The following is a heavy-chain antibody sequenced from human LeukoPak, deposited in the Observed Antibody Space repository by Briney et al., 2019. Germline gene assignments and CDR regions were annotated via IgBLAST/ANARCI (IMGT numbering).Heavy chain of an antibody. CDR3: ARDRRELPPDALDI. CDR2: IKQDGSEK. CDR1: GFTFSSYW. V-gene: IGHV3-7*01. J-gene: IGHJ3*02. Sequence: GGSLRLSCAASGFTFSSYWMSWVRQAPGKGLEWVANIKQDGSEKYYVDSVKGRFTISRDNAKNSLYLQMNSLRAEDTAVYYCARDRRELPPDALDIWGQGTMVTVSS. D-gene: IGHD1-26*01.